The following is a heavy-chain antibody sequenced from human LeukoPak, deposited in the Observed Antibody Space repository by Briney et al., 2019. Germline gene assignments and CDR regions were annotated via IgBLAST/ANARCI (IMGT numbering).Heavy chain of an antibody. D-gene: IGHD3-22*01. V-gene: IGHV3-30*18. CDR3: AKGGVSSAYHPVDY. CDR1: GFIFSSYG. J-gene: IGHJ4*02. Sequence: PGSSLRLSCAASGFIFSSYGMHWVRRAPGKGLEWVAGISSDESEEFYVGSVKGRFITSRDSSKSMLYLQMNSLRIEDTAVYYCAKGGVSSAYHPVDYWGQGTLVTVSP. CDR2: ISSDESEE.